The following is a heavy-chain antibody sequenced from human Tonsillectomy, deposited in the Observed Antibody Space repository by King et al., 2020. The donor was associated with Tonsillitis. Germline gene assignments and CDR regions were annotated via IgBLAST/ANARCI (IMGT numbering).Heavy chain of an antibody. CDR3: AKAITMIVVVILDY. V-gene: IGHV3-23*04. D-gene: IGHD3-22*01. CDR1: GFTFSSYA. CDR2: ISGSVGST. Sequence: VQLVESGGGLVQPGGSLRLSCAASGFTFSSYAMSWVRQAPGKGLEWVSAISGSVGSTFYAASGKGRFTISSDNSKNTLYLQMNSLRAEDTAVYYCAKAITMIVVVILDYWGQGTLVTVSS. J-gene: IGHJ4*02.